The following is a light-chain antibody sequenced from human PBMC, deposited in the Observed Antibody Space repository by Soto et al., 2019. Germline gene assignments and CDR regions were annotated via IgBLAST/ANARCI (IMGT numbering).Light chain of an antibody. V-gene: IGKV3-15*01. Sequence: EIVMTKSTATLAVSPGDTVTLSCRASQSLGGNLAWYQQEPGQAPRLFIFRASSRATGVPARFSASGSGTEFPLTISELQSEDFAVYYCQQYSNWPPWTFGPGTKV. J-gene: IGKJ1*01. CDR2: RAS. CDR3: QQYSNWPPWT. CDR1: QSLGGN.